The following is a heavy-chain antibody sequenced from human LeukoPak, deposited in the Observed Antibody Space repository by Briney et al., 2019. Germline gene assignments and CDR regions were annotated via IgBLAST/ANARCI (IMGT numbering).Heavy chain of an antibody. CDR3: ARGAMGAAGFDY. D-gene: IGHD2-15*01. Sequence: GSLRLSCAASGITFTNAWLTWVRQPPGKGLEWIGEIYQSGSTNYNPSLKSRVTISVDMSNNQFSLKLSSVTAADTAVYYCARGAMGAAGFDYWGQGTLVTVSS. CDR2: IYQSGST. J-gene: IGHJ4*02. V-gene: IGHV4-4*02. CDR1: GITFTNAW.